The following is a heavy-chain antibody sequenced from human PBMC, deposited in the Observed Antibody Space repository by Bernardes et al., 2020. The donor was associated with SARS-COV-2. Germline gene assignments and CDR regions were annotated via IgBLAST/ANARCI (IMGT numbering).Heavy chain of an antibody. CDR2: IYYSGST. V-gene: IGHV4-59*01. Sequence: SETLSLTCTVSGGSISSYYWSWIRQPPGKGLEWIGYIYYSGSTNYNPSLKSRVTISVDTSKNQFSLKLSSVTAADTAMYYCARGEIWFDPWGQGTLVTVSS. J-gene: IGHJ5*02. CDR3: ARGEIWFDP. D-gene: IGHD3-16*01. CDR1: GGSISSYY.